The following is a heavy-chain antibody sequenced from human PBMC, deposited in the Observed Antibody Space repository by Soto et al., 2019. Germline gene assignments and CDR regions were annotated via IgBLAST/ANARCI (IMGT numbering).Heavy chain of an antibody. Sequence: GGSLRLSCAASGFTFSSYSMNWVRQAPGKGLEWVSYISSSSSTIYYADSVKGRFTISRDNAKNSLYLQMNSLRDEDTAVYYCARELLAEQESWFDPWGQGTLVTISS. D-gene: IGHD1-1*01. V-gene: IGHV3-48*02. CDR3: ARELLAEQESWFDP. J-gene: IGHJ5*02. CDR2: ISSSSSTI. CDR1: GFTFSSYS.